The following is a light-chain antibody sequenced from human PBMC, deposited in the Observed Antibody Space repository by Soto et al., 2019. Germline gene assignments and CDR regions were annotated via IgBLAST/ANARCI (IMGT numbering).Light chain of an antibody. V-gene: IGKV3-15*01. J-gene: IGKJ2*01. CDR1: QSISSE. Sequence: EIVMTQSPATLSVSPGERATLSCRASQSISSELAGYQQKPGQPPRLLLYGASTRATGVPSRFTGSGSGSDFTLTLSGLQSEDFAVYYCQQGHNWPLTFSQGTRLEI. CDR3: QQGHNWPLT. CDR2: GAS.